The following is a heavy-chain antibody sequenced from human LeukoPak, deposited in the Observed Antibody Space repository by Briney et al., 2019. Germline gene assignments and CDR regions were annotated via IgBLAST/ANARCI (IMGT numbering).Heavy chain of an antibody. Sequence: SETLSLTCAVYGGSFSGYYWSWIRQPPGKGGEWSGEINHRGSTNYNPSLKRRGTISVEKCKNKFSLKLSSVPAADTAVYYCARGMPVAPPHGMDVWGQGTTVTVSS. CDR1: GGSFSGYY. CDR3: ARGMPVAPPHGMDV. J-gene: IGHJ6*02. CDR2: INHRGST. V-gene: IGHV4-34*01. D-gene: IGHD5-12*01.